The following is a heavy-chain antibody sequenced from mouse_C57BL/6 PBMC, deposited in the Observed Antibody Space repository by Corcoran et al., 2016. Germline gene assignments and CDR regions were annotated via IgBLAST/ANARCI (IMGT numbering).Heavy chain of an antibody. Sequence: EVQLQQSGPEMVKPGASVKISCKASGYTINDYYMNWVKQSHGKSLEWIGVINPNYGTTSYNQKFKGKATLTVDQSSSTAYMQLNSLTSEDSAVYYCAYYGSPYYSDYWGQGTTLTVSS. CDR2: INPNYGTT. CDR1: GYTINDYY. CDR3: AYYGSPYYSDY. J-gene: IGHJ2*01. V-gene: IGHV1-39*01. D-gene: IGHD1-1*01.